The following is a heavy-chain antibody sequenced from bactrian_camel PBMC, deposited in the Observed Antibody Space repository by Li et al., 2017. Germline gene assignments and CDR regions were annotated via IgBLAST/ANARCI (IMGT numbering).Heavy chain of an antibody. CDR2: IRNGGLA. CDR3: GADWYGCDLIFSQAGGY. D-gene: IGHD6*01. CDR1: GYTYLGC. Sequence: DVQLVESGGGLVEPGGSLRLSCVVSGYTYLGCMGWFRQAPGKGREGLASIRNGGLAVYADYVKGRFTISQDNAKNSVYLQMNSLKPEDTATYYCGADWYGCDLIFSQAGGYWGRGTQVTVS. V-gene: IGHV3S10*01. J-gene: IGHJ6*01.